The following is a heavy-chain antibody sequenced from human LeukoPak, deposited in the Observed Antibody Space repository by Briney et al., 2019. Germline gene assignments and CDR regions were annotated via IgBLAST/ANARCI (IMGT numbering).Heavy chain of an antibody. CDR3: ARHYYYYDILTGYYKFDAFDI. D-gene: IGHD3-9*01. V-gene: IGHV3-30*03. Sequence: GGSLRLSCAASGFTFSSYGMHWVRQAPGKGLEWVAVISYDGSNKYYADSVKGRFTISRDNSKNMLYLQMNSLRAEDTAVYYCARHYYYYDILTGYYKFDAFDIWGQGTMVTVSS. CDR1: GFTFSSYG. J-gene: IGHJ3*02. CDR2: ISYDGSNK.